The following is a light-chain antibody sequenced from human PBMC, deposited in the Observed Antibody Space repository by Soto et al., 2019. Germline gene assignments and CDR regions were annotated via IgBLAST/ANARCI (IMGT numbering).Light chain of an antibody. CDR3: AAWDDSLNGVV. CDR1: SSNIGKNT. Sequence: QSVLTQPPSASGTPGQRVTISCSGSSSNIGKNTVNWYQQLPGTAPTLLIYSNNQRPSGVPDRFSGSKSGTSGSLAISGLQSEDEADYYCAAWDDSLNGVVFGGGTKLTVL. CDR2: SNN. V-gene: IGLV1-44*01. J-gene: IGLJ2*01.